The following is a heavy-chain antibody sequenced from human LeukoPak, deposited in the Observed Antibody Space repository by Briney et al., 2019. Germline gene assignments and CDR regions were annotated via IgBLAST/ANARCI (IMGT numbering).Heavy chain of an antibody. D-gene: IGHD3-10*01. Sequence: ASVKVSCKASGYTFTGYYMHWVLQAPGQGLEWMGRINPNSGGTNYAQKFQGRVTMTRDTSISTAYMELSRLRSDDTAVYYCARETYDYGSGSLFDYWGQGTLVTVSS. CDR2: INPNSGGT. J-gene: IGHJ4*02. CDR1: GYTFTGYY. V-gene: IGHV1-2*06. CDR3: ARETYDYGSGSLFDY.